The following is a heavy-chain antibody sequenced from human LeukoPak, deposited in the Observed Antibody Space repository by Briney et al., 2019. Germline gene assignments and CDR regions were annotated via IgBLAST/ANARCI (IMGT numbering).Heavy chain of an antibody. V-gene: IGHV3-66*01. D-gene: IGHD2-21*01. CDR3: ARELSSIFWSPYGMDV. CDR1: GFSVSNKY. Sequence: GGSLRLSCAASGFSVSNKYMNWVRQAPGKGLEWISVIYGGGSTYYADSVKGRFSISRDNSANTFYLQMNNLRVEDTAVFYCARELSSIFWSPYGMDVWGQGTMVSVSS. CDR2: IYGGGST. J-gene: IGHJ6*02.